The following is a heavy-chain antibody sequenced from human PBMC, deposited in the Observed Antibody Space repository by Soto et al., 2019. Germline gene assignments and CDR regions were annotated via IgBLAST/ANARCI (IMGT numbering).Heavy chain of an antibody. Sequence: GGSLRLSCAASGFTFSSYGTHWVRQAPGKGLEWVASISYDGRNKNYADSVKGRFTISRDDSTNTLSLQMNSLGVEDTAVYYCAKRAEYCNVPGCYGVDYWGQGTLVTVSS. CDR2: ISYDGRNK. J-gene: IGHJ4*02. CDR1: GFTFSSYG. CDR3: AKRAEYCNVPGCYGVDY. D-gene: IGHD2-15*01. V-gene: IGHV3-30*18.